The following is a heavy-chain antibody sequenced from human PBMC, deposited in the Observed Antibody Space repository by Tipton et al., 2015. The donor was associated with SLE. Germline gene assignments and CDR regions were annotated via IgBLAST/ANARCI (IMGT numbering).Heavy chain of an antibody. CDR3: ARDLSRHGGYPVTTYFDY. Sequence: SLRLSCAASGFTFSSYAMHWVRQAPGKGLEWVAVISYDGSNKYYADSVKGRFTISRDNSKNTLYLQMNSLRAEDTAVYYCARDLSRHGGYPVTTYFDYWGQGTLVTVSS. J-gene: IGHJ4*02. CDR1: GFTFSSYA. CDR2: ISYDGSNK. D-gene: IGHD4-11*01. V-gene: IGHV3-30-3*01.